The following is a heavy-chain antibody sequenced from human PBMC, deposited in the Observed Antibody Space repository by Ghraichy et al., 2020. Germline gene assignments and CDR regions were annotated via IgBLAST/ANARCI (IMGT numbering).Heavy chain of an antibody. CDR1: GGSISSYY. V-gene: IGHV4-59*08. CDR2: IYYSGST. CDR3: GRLGVVSGMDV. J-gene: IGHJ6*02. Sequence: SQTLSLTCTVSGGSISSYYWSWIRQPPGKGLEWIGYIYYSGSTNYNPSLKSRVTISVDTSKNQFSLKLSSVTAADTAVYYCGRLGVVSGMDVWGQGTTVTVSS. D-gene: IGHD2-15*01.